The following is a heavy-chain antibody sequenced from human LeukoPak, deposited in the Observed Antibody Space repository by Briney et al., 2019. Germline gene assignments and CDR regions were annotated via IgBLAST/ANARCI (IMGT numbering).Heavy chain of an antibody. CDR3: AKSGVQLCSPSSWL. J-gene: IGHJ4*02. Sequence: GGSLRLSCAASGLTFSNYAMTWVRQAPGKGLEWVSGISDSGRSTYYADSVKGRFTISRDNSKNTLFLQMNRLRAEDTAVYYCAKSGVQLCSPSSWLWGQGTLVTVSS. V-gene: IGHV3-23*01. D-gene: IGHD5-18*01. CDR2: ISDSGRST. CDR1: GLTFSNYA.